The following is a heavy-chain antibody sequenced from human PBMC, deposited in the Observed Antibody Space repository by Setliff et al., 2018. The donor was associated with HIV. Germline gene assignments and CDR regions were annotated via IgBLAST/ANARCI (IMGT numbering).Heavy chain of an antibody. CDR2: IYWDDDK. Sequence: SGPTLVNPTQTLTLTCTFSGFSFSTNGVGVGWIRQPPGKALEWLALIYWDDDKLYNPSLKTRLTVTKDTSKNQVVLTMTNMDPVDTATYYCAHRRYGSGSYLSYYYMDVWGKGTTGTVSS. CDR3: AHRRYGSGSYLSYYYMDV. V-gene: IGHV2-5*02. CDR1: GFSFSTNGVG. D-gene: IGHD3-10*01. J-gene: IGHJ6*03.